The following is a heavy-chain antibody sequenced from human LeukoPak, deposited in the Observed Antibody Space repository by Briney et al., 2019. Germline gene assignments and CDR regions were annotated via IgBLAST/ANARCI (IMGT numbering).Heavy chain of an antibody. D-gene: IGHD2-15*01. J-gene: IGHJ4*02. CDR3: ARSFCIGGRCYETDNFDY. Sequence: ASVKVSCKASGYTFIAYYMHWVRQAPGQGLEWMGRINANSGGPNYAQKFQGRVTMTRDTSISTAYMELSGLSSDDTAVYYCARSFCIGGRCYETDNFDYWGQGTLVTVSS. CDR2: INANSGGP. V-gene: IGHV1-2*06. CDR1: GYTFIAYY.